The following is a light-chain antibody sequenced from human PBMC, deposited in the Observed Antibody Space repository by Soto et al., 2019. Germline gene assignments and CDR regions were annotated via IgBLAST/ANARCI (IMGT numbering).Light chain of an antibody. Sequence: DIQMTQSPSTLSASVGDRVTITCRASQSISSWLAWYQQKPGKAPKLLIYRASSLESGVPSRFSGSGSGTEFTLTFSSLQPDDFATYYCQQYTSYPWTFGQGTKVEIK. CDR1: QSISSW. V-gene: IGKV1-5*03. J-gene: IGKJ1*01. CDR3: QQYTSYPWT. CDR2: RAS.